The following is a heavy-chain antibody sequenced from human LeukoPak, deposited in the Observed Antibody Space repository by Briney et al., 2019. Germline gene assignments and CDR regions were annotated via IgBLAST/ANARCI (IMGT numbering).Heavy chain of an antibody. CDR3: ARGLAY. Sequence: GGSLRLSCAAPGFTFSSYWIHWVRQAPGKGLVWVSRTNSDGSSTSYADSVKGRFTISRDNAKNTLYLQMNSLRADDTAVYYCARGLAYWGQGTLVTVSS. V-gene: IGHV3-74*01. CDR1: GFTFSSYW. J-gene: IGHJ4*02. CDR2: TNSDGSST.